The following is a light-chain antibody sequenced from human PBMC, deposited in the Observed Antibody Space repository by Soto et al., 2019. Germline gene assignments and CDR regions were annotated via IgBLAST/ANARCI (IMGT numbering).Light chain of an antibody. CDR3: SSYTSSSTLV. Sequence: QSALTQPASVSGSPGQSITISCTGTSSDVGAYNYVSWYQHHPGKAPKLMIYEVNNRPSGVSNRFSGSKSGNTASLTISGLQAEDVADYYCSSYTSSSTLVFGGGTKLTVL. CDR1: SSDVGAYNY. CDR2: EVN. V-gene: IGLV2-14*01. J-gene: IGLJ2*01.